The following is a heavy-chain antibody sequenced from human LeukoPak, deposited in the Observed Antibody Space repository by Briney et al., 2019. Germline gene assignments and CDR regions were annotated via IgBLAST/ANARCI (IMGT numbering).Heavy chain of an antibody. CDR3: ERDKGGGYSDY. CDR1: GDFINSYY. D-gene: IGHD3-16*01. Sequence: AETLSLTCTVSGDFINSYYWSWLRQPPGKGREWIGYIYYSGSPNYNPSLKRRVTISVDTSKNQFSLKLNSVTAGDTAVYCCERDKGGGYSDYWGPGTLVTVSS. V-gene: IGHV4-59*01. J-gene: IGHJ4*02. CDR2: IYYSGSP.